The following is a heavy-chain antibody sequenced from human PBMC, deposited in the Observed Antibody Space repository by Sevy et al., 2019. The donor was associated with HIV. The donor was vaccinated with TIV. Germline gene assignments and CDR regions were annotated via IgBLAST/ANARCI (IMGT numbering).Heavy chain of an antibody. D-gene: IGHD2-15*01. Sequence: GGSLRLSCAASGFTFSSYAMNWFRQAPGKGLEWVANINPDGSKIYYADSVKGRFTISRDYAKNSVFLQMTSLRAEDTAVYYCVRAIQLAASYWGQGMLVTVSS. CDR1: GFTFSSYA. J-gene: IGHJ4*02. CDR3: VRAIQLAASY. V-gene: IGHV3-7*01. CDR2: INPDGSKI.